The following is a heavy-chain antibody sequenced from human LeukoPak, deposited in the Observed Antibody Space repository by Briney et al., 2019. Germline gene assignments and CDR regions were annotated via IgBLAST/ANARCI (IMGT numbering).Heavy chain of an antibody. CDR3: ARLRYFDSSHYFDY. J-gene: IGHJ4*02. Sequence: PGGSLRLSCAASGFTFSGYWMNWVRQAPGKGLEWMANIKQDGSEKYYVDPVKGRFTISRDNAKNLLYLQMNSLRAEDTAVYYCARLRYFDSSHYFDYWGQGTLVTVSS. V-gene: IGHV3-7*01. CDR2: IKQDGSEK. CDR1: GFTFSGYW. D-gene: IGHD3-9*01.